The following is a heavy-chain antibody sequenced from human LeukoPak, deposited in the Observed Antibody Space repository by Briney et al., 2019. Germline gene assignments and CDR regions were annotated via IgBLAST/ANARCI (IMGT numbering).Heavy chain of an antibody. CDR1: GFTFSSYA. Sequence: GVALRLSCAASGFTFSSYAMSWVRQAPGKGLEWVSAISGSGGSTYYADSVKGRFTISRDNSKNTLYLQMNSLRAEDTAVYYCAKDLYGDYVPSLFDYWGQGTLVTVSS. D-gene: IGHD4-17*01. J-gene: IGHJ4*02. CDR2: ISGSGGST. V-gene: IGHV3-23*01. CDR3: AKDLYGDYVPSLFDY.